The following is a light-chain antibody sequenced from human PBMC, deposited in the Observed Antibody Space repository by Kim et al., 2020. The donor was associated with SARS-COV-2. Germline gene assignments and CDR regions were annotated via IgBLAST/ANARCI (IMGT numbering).Light chain of an antibody. CDR2: DNT. V-gene: IGLV1-40*01. CDR1: SSNLGAGYA. CDR3: QSFDSSLRAYV. Sequence: QSVLTQPPSVSGAPGQRVTISCTGNSSNLGAGYAVHWYQQVPATAPKLLIFDNTNRPSGVPDRFSGSKSGTSASLAITGLQAEDEADYYCQSFDSSLRAYVFGPGTQLTVL. J-gene: IGLJ1*01.